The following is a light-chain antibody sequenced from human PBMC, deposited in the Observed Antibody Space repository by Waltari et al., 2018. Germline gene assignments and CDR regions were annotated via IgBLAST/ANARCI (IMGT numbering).Light chain of an antibody. V-gene: IGKV4-1*01. CDR3: QQYYSTPPT. Sequence: DLVMTQSPDSLAVSLGERATINCKSRQSVLYSSNNKNDLAWYQQKPGQPPKLLIYWASTRESGVPDRFSGSGSGTDFTLTISSLQAEDVAVYYCQQYYSTPPTFGQGTKVEIK. J-gene: IGKJ1*01. CDR1: QSVLYSSNNKND. CDR2: WAS.